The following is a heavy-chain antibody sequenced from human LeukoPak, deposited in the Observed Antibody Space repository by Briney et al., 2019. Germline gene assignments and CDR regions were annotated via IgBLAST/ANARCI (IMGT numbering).Heavy chain of an antibody. CDR1: GGSISSSSYY. V-gene: IGHV4-39*01. CDR3: ARVAKFSSSPHFDY. CDR2: IYYSRST. Sequence: SETLSLTCTVSGGSISSSSYYWGWIRQPPGKGLEWIGSIYYSRSTYYNPSLKSRVTISVDTSKNQFSLKLSSVTAADTAVYYCARVAKFSSSPHFDYWGQGTLVTASS. D-gene: IGHD6-6*01. J-gene: IGHJ4*02.